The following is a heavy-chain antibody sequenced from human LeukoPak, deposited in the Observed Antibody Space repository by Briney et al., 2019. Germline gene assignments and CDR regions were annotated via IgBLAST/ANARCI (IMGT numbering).Heavy chain of an antibody. CDR3: AREETTTVTAWSYYYYYYYMDA. CDR2: ISSSSSTI. CDR1: GFTFSSYS. V-gene: IGHV3-48*01. Sequence: GGSLRLSCAASGFTFSSYSMNWVRQAPGKGLEWVSYISSSSSTIYYADSVKGRFTISRDNAKNSLYLQMNSLRAEDTAVYYCAREETTTVTAWSYYYYYYYMDAWGKGTTVTVSS. J-gene: IGHJ6*03. D-gene: IGHD4-11*01.